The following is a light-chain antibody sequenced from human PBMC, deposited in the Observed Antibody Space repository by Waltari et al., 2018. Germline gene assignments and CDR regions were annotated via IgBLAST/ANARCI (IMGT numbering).Light chain of an antibody. J-gene: IGLJ1*01. CDR3: CAYAGRGTYV. V-gene: IGLV2-23*02. CDR1: TSDVGRYAL. CDR2: EVF. Sequence: QSALTQPASVSGTPGQSITISCSGTTSDVGRYALVSWYQQHPGEAPKLLICEVFKRPPDTSSRVSGAKSGSTASLTLSGLQPEDEADYYCCAYAGRGTYVFGSGTKVTVL.